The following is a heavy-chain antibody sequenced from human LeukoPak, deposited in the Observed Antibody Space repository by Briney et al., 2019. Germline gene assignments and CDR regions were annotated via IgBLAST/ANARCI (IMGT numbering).Heavy chain of an antibody. Sequence: SETLSLTCTVSGDSINSNDYYWGWIRQPPGKGLEWIGTVYYSGSTYYNPSLKSRVTISVDTSKNQFSLKLSSVTAADTAVYYCARERDGIPHMDVWGKGTTVTVSS. CDR3: ARERDGIPHMDV. CDR1: GDSINSNDYY. V-gene: IGHV4-39*07. CDR2: VYYSGST. J-gene: IGHJ6*03. D-gene: IGHD1-26*01.